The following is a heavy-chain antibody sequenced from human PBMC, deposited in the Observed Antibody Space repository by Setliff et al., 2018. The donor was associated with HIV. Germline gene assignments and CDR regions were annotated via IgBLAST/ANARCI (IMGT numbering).Heavy chain of an antibody. CDR1: GGSISSGDYY. CDR3: ARRGDFFYYAMDV. CDR2: IYYSGST. J-gene: IGHJ6*02. V-gene: IGHV4-30-4*08. Sequence: SETLSLTCTVSGGSISSGDYYWSWIRQPPGKGLEWIGYIYYSGSTYYNPSLKSRVTISVDRSKNQFSLKLSSVTAADTAVYYCARRGDFFYYAMDVWGQGTTVTVSS.